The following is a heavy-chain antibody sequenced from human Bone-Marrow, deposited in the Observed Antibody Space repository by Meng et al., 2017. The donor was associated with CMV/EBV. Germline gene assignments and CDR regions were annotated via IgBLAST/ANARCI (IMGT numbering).Heavy chain of an antibody. CDR3: ARTLTTSYYYGMDV. V-gene: IGHV3-20*04. J-gene: IGHJ6*01. CDR1: GFTFDDYG. CDR2: INWNGGST. Sequence: GGSLRLSCAASGFTFDDYGMSWVRQAPGKGLEWVSGINWNGGSTGYADSVKGRFTISRDNAKNSLYLQMNSLRAEDTALYYCARTLTTSYYYGMDVWGQGTTVTVYS. D-gene: IGHD4-11*01.